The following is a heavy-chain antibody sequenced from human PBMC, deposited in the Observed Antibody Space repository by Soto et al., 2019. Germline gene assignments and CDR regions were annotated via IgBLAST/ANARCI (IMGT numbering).Heavy chain of an antibody. V-gene: IGHV3-66*01. CDR2: IYSGGFT. D-gene: IGHD3-3*01. CDR1: GFTVSSNY. Sequence: GGSLRLSCAASGFTVSSNYMSWVRQAPGKGLEWVSVIYSGGFTYYADSVKGRFTISRDNSKNTLYPQMNSLRAEDTAVYYCARDHLSGHFDPWGQGTLVTVSS. CDR3: ARDHLSGHFDP. J-gene: IGHJ5*02.